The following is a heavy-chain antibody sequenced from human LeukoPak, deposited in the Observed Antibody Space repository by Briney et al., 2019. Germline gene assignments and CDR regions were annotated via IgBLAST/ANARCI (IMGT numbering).Heavy chain of an antibody. J-gene: IGHJ5*02. Sequence: PGGSLRLSCAASGFTFSSYAMSWVRQAPGKGLEWVSAISVSGAGTYYADYVKGRFTISRDNSRNTLYLQMNSLRAEDTAVYYCAKGNYYYDGSGYQKRPFDPWGQGTLVTVSS. V-gene: IGHV3-23*01. D-gene: IGHD3-22*01. CDR2: ISVSGAGT. CDR1: GFTFSSYA. CDR3: AKGNYYYDGSGYQKRPFDP.